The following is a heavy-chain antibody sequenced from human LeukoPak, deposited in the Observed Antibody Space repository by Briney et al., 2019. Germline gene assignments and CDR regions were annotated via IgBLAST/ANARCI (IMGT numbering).Heavy chain of an antibody. J-gene: IGHJ4*02. CDR3: ARDPGYPVFYFDY. CDR2: ISYDGSNK. V-gene: IGHV3-30-3*01. CDR1: GFTFSSYA. Sequence: HPGGSLRLSCAASGFTFSSYAMHWVRQAAGKGLEWVAVISYDGSNKYYADSVKGRFTISRDNSKNTLYLQMNSLRAEDTAVYYCARDPGYPVFYFDYWGQGTLVTVSS. D-gene: IGHD5-18*01.